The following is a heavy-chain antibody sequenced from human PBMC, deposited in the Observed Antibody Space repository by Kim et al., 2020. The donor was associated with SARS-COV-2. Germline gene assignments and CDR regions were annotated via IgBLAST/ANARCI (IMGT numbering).Heavy chain of an antibody. V-gene: IGHV4-4*02. CDR1: GGSISSSNW. D-gene: IGHD6-13*01. CDR2: IYHSGST. Sequence: SETLSLTCAVSGGSISSSNWWSWVRQPPGKGLEWIGEIYHSGSTNYNPSLKSRVTISVDKSKNRFSLKLSSVTAADTAVYYCARPYSSSWDGAFDIWGQGTMVTVSS. CDR3: ARPYSSSWDGAFDI. J-gene: IGHJ3*02.